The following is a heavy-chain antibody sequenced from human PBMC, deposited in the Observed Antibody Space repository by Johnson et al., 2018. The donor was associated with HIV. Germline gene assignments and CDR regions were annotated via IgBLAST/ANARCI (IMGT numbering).Heavy chain of an antibody. CDR3: ASRYSSGRADAFDV. CDR1: GFTFSTYG. D-gene: IGHD6-19*01. V-gene: IGHV3-30*03. Sequence: QVQLVESAGGVVQPGRSLRLSCAASGFTFSTYGMHWVRQAPGKGLEWVAVMSYDGSNKFYADSVKGRFTISRDNSKNTLYLQMNSLRAEDTAVYYCASRYSSGRADAFDVWGQGTMVTVSS. J-gene: IGHJ3*01. CDR2: MSYDGSNK.